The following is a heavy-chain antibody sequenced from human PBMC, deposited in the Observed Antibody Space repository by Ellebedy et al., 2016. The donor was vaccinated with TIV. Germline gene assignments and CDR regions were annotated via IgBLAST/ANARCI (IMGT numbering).Heavy chain of an antibody. Sequence: AASVKVSCKASGYTFINYGISWVRQAPGQGLEWMGRIIPILGIANYAQKFQGRVTITADKSTSTAYMELSSLRSEDTAVYYCAFSVRGLSGYYYGMDVWGQGTTVTVSS. V-gene: IGHV1-69*04. CDR1: GYTFINYG. CDR2: IIPILGIA. D-gene: IGHD3-16*02. J-gene: IGHJ6*02. CDR3: AFSVRGLSGYYYGMDV.